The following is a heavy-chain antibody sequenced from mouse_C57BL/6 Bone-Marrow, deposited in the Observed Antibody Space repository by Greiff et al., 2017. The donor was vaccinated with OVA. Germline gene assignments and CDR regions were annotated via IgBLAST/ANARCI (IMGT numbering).Heavy chain of an antibody. Sequence: EVQLQQSGPELVKPGASVKISRKASGYTFTDYYMNWVKQSHGKSLEWIGDINPNNGGTSYNQKFKSKATLTVDKSSSTAYMELRSLTSEDSAVYYCARSGDGYHGAMDYWGQGTSVTVSS. V-gene: IGHV1-26*01. CDR2: INPNNGGT. D-gene: IGHD2-3*01. J-gene: IGHJ4*01. CDR3: ARSGDGYHGAMDY. CDR1: GYTFTDYY.